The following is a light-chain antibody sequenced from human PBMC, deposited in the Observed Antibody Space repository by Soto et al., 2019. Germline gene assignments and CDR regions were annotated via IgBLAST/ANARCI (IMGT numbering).Light chain of an antibody. J-gene: IGKJ1*01. CDR3: QQCYSSPRT. CDR1: QSISTY. CDR2: AAS. V-gene: IGKV1-39*01. Sequence: DIQMTQSPSTLSASVGDRVTITCRASQSISTYLNWYQQKLGRAPTLLIYAASSLQSGVPSRFSGGGSGTDFTLTISSLQPEDFAMHFCQQCYSSPRTFGQGTKVEIK.